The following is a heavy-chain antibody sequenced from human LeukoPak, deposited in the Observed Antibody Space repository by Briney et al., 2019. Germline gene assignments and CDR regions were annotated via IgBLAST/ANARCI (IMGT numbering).Heavy chain of an antibody. J-gene: IGHJ6*03. Sequence: ASVKVSCKASGYTFTSYDINWVRQATGQGLEWMGWMNPNSGNTGYAQKFQGRVTMTRKTSISTAYMELSSLRSEDTAVYYCARWGSSGSPFNYYYYMDVWGKGTTVTISS. CDR2: MNPNSGNT. CDR3: ARWGSSGSPFNYYYYMDV. D-gene: IGHD3-10*01. CDR1: GYTFTSYD. V-gene: IGHV1-8*01.